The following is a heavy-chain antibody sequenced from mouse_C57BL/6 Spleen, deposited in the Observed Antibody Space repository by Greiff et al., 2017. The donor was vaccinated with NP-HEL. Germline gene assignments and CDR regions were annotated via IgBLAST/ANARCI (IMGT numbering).Heavy chain of an antibody. CDR2: ISYDGSN. Sequence: VQLKESGPGLVKPSQSLSLTCSVTGYSITSGYYWNWIRQFPGNKLEWMGYISYDGSNNYNPSLKNRISITRDPSKNQFFLKLNSVTTEDTATYYCARDGTGYDGYFDVWGTGTTVTVSS. D-gene: IGHD2-2*01. V-gene: IGHV3-6*01. CDR1: GYSITSGYY. CDR3: ARDGTGYDGYFDV. J-gene: IGHJ1*03.